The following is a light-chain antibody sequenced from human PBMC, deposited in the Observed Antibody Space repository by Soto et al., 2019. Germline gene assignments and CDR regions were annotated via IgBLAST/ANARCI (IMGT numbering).Light chain of an antibody. CDR3: PTYAGRTTWV. CDR1: NSDVGNSNF. J-gene: IGLJ3*02. V-gene: IGLV2-23*01. Sequence: QSPPTQAASVSGSPGQSITISCTGTNSDVGNSNFVSWYQHHPGKAPKLMIYEGTKLSSGVSNRFSGSKSGNTASLTISGLQAEDEADYYCPTYAGRTTWVFGGGTKVTVL. CDR2: EGT.